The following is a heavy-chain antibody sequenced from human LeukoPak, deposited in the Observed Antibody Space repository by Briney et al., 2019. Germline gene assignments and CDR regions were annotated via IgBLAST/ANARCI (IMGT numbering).Heavy chain of an antibody. Sequence: ASVKVSCKASGYTFTSYGISWVRQAPGQGLEWMGWISAYNGNTNYAQKLQGRVTMTTDTSTSTAYMELRSLRSEDTAVYYCATAGSSWYRNWFDPWGQGTLVTVSS. D-gene: IGHD6-13*01. CDR2: ISAYNGNT. J-gene: IGHJ5*02. CDR3: ATAGSSWYRNWFDP. CDR1: GYTFTSYG. V-gene: IGHV1-18*01.